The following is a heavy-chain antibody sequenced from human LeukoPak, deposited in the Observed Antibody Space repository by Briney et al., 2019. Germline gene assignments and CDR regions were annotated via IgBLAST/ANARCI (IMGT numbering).Heavy chain of an antibody. CDR1: GFTFSSYG. J-gene: IGHJ4*02. CDR2: IRNDGSNK. CDR3: AKDHGGHLFDY. Sequence: GGSLRLSCAASGFTFSSYGMHWVRQAPGKGLEWVSFIRNDGSNKYYADSVKGRFTVSRDNSKNTLYLQVNSLRAEDTAVYYCAKDHGGHLFDYWGQGTLVTVSS. D-gene: IGHD4-23*01. V-gene: IGHV3-30*02.